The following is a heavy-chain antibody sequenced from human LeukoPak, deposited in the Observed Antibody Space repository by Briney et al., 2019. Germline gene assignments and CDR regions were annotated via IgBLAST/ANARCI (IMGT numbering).Heavy chain of an antibody. Sequence: SDTLSLTCTVSAGSLNSGDYHWAWVRQTPGRGPDWFAHIHNSGTTHYNPSLRSRVTISIETSKNQFSLNLSSVTAADTAVYYCARRPTVAGGWFDSWGQGTLVTVSS. CDR1: AGSLNSGDYH. V-gene: IGHV4-39*01. D-gene: IGHD6-13*01. CDR2: IHNSGTT. J-gene: IGHJ5*01. CDR3: ARRPTVAGGWFDS.